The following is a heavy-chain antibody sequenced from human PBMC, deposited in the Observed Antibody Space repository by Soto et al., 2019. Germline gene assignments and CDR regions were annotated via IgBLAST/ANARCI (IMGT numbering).Heavy chain of an antibody. J-gene: IGHJ4*02. V-gene: IGHV3-66*01. CDR2: IYSSGIT. CDR1: GFTVSSNY. Sequence: PGGSLRLSCAASGFTVSSNYMSWVRQASGKGLEWVSVIYSSGITYYADSVKGRFTISRDNSKNTVYLQMNSLRAEDTAVYYCAKDLVYVATGPIDYWGQGTLVTVSS. CDR3: AKDLVYVATGPIDY. D-gene: IGHD5-12*01.